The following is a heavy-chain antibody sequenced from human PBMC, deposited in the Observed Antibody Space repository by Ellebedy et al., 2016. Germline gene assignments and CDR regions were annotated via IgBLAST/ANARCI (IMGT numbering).Heavy chain of an antibody. Sequence: GESLKISCAASGFTFSSYWMSRVRQAPGKGLEWVANIKQDGSEKYYVDSVKGRFTISRGNAKNSLYLQMNSLRAEDTALYYCAKGPGRGSYDAFDIWGQGTMVTVSS. J-gene: IGHJ3*02. CDR2: IKQDGSEK. V-gene: IGHV3-7*05. D-gene: IGHD1-26*01. CDR3: AKGPGRGSYDAFDI. CDR1: GFTFSSYW.